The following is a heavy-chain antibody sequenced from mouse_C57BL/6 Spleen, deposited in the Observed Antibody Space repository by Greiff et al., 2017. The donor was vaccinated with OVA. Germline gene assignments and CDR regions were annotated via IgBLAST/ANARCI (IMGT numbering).Heavy chain of an antibody. CDR3: AEFDYGTY. CDR2: IYPRSGNT. Sequence: QVQLQQSGAELARPGASVKLSCKASGYTFTSYGISWVKQRTGQGLEWIGEIYPRSGNTYYNEKFKGKATMTADKSSSTAYMELRSLTSEDSAVYFCAEFDYGTYWGQGTTLTVSS. D-gene: IGHD1-1*01. CDR1: GYTFTSYG. J-gene: IGHJ2*01. V-gene: IGHV1-81*01.